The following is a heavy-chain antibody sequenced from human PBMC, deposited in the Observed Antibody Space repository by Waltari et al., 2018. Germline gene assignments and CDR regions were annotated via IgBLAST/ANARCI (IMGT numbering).Heavy chain of an antibody. CDR3: ARERSRDFDWLPNVLDV. Sequence: QVQLQQGGAGLLKPSETLSLTCTVHGGSFSGHFWTWIRQAPGKGLEWLGEIDHRGSTHYNPSFRSRVTISVGTSKNQFSLQQNAVTAADTALYYCARERSRDFDWLPNVLDVWGLGTLVTVSS. D-gene: IGHD3-9*01. CDR2: IDHRGST. CDR1: GGSFSGHF. V-gene: IGHV4-34*02. J-gene: IGHJ3*01.